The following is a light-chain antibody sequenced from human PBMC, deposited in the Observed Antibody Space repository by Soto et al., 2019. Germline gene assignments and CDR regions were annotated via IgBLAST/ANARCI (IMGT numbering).Light chain of an antibody. CDR1: QSVSGNY. J-gene: IGKJ2*01. CDR2: GTS. Sequence: EIVLTQSPGTLSLSPGERATLSCRASQSVSGNYLAWYQQKPGQAPRLLIYGTSSRATGIPDRFSGSGSGTDFTLISTRLEPEDFAVYYCQQLGNSPRYTFGQGTKLEIK. V-gene: IGKV3-20*01. CDR3: QQLGNSPRYT.